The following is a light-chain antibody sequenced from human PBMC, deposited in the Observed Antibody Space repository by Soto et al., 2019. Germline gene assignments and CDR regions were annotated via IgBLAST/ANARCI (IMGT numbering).Light chain of an antibody. CDR1: QSISSNY. J-gene: IGKJ1*01. V-gene: IGKV3-20*01. CDR3: QQYSDSSWT. Sequence: EIVFTQSPGTLSLSPGERATLSCRASQSISSNYLAWYQQQKPGQAPRLLIYGASSRATGVPDRFSGSGSGTDFTLAISRLEPEDFVVYYCQQYSDSSWTFGQGTRWIS. CDR2: GAS.